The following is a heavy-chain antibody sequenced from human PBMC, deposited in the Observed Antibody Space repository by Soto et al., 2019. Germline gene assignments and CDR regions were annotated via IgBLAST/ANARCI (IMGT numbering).Heavy chain of an antibody. V-gene: IGHV3-23*01. CDR2: ISGSGDTT. CDR3: VKDDGGYPSTATH. CDR1: GITISNYP. D-gene: IGHD4-17*01. Sequence: ESGGGLVQPGGSLRLSCAASGITISNYPMSWVRQAPGKGLDWVSGISGSGDTTYYADSAKGRFTISKDISKNCLFLQLDSLRVEDSALDFCVKDDGGYPSTATHWGQGTLVTVSS. J-gene: IGHJ4*02.